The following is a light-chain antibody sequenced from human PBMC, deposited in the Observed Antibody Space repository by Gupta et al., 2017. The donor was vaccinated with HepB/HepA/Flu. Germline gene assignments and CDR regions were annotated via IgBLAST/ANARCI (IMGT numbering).Light chain of an antibody. J-gene: IGKJ3*01. CDR3: VQSLQTPT. CDR2: LAY. V-gene: IGKV2-28*01. CDR1: QSLRLSNGYTY. Sequence: DIVMTQSPLSLPVTPGEPASISCRSSQSLRLSNGYTYLDWYLQKPGQSPQLLIYLAYNRASGVPDRFGGSGSGTELTLKITRVEAEDVGVYYCVQSLQTPTFGPGTKVDI.